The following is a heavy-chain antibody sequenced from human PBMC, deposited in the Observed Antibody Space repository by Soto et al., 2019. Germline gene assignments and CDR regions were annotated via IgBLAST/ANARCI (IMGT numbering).Heavy chain of an antibody. CDR3: AKDKNNYGGNSEFDY. J-gene: IGHJ4*02. Sequence: GSLRLSCAASGFTFSSYAMSWVRQAPGKGLEWVSAISGSGGSTYYADSVKGRFTISRDNSKNTLYLQMNSLRAEDTAVYYCAKDKNNYGGNSEFDYWGQGTLVTVSS. CDR2: ISGSGGST. D-gene: IGHD4-17*01. CDR1: GFTFSSYA. V-gene: IGHV3-23*01.